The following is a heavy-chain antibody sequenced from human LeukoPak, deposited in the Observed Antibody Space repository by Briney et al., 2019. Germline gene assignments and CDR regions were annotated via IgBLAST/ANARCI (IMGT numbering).Heavy chain of an antibody. V-gene: IGHV4-38-2*01. Sequence: SETLSLTCAASGYSISSDNYWVWIRQPPGQGLEWTGGLYHSGSTYYNPSLKSRVTMSVDTSKNQFSLKLSSVTAADTAVYYCARAPRDSSSSNYMRRFDYWGQGTLVTVSS. CDR2: LYHSGST. CDR3: ARAPRDSSSSNYMRRFDY. CDR1: GYSISSDNY. J-gene: IGHJ4*02. D-gene: IGHD3-22*01.